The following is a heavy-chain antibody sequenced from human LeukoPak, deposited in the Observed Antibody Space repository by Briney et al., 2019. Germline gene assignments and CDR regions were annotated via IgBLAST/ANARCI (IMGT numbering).Heavy chain of an antibody. CDR3: AKDAYYDSSGYRIYYYYYGMDV. V-gene: IGHV3-23*01. J-gene: IGHJ6*02. CDR1: GFTFSSYA. CDR2: ISGSGGST. Sequence: GGSLRLSCAASGFTFSSYARSWVRQAPGKGLEWVSAISGSGGSTYYADSVKGRFTISRDNSKNTLYLQMNSLRAEDTAVYYCAKDAYYDSSGYRIYYYYYGMDVWGQGTTVTVSS. D-gene: IGHD3-22*01.